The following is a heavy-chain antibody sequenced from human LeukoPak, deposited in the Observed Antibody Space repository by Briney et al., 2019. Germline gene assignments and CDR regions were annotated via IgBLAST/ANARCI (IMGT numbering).Heavy chain of an antibody. CDR1: GFTVSSNY. V-gene: IGHV3-53*01. CDR2: IYSGGST. Sequence: GGSLRLSCAASGFTVSSNYMSWVRQAPGKGLEWVSVIYSGGSTYYADSVKGRFTISRDNSKNTLYLQMNSLRAEDTAVYYCARDGVPDCSSTSCYGLFDYWGQGTLVTVSS. D-gene: IGHD2-2*01. CDR3: ARDGVPDCSSTSCYGLFDY. J-gene: IGHJ4*02.